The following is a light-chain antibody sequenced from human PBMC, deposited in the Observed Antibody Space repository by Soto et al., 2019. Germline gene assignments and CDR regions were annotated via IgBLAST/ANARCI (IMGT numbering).Light chain of an antibody. V-gene: IGKV1-5*01. CDR3: HQYNTYPVT. CDR1: QSIHRW. Sequence: IQMTQSPSTLSASVGDRVTITCRASQSIHRWLAWYQQKAGKAPKVLIYDASSLDSGVPSRFSGSGSGTEFTLTISSLQPDDFATYYCHQYNTYPVTFGQGTKLEI. J-gene: IGKJ2*01. CDR2: DAS.